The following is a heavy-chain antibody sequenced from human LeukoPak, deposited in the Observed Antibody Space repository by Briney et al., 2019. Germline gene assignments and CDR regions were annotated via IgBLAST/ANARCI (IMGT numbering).Heavy chain of an antibody. D-gene: IGHD3-22*01. CDR2: ISYDGSNK. Sequence: ERSLRLSCAASGFTFSSYAMHWVRQAPGKGLEWVAVISYDGSNKYYADSVKGRFTISRDNSKNTLYLQMNSLRAEDTAVYYCARDGPSSGYYYVIGSPGYYFDYWGQGTLVTVSS. V-gene: IGHV3-30*04. J-gene: IGHJ4*02. CDR3: ARDGPSSGYYYVIGSPGYYFDY. CDR1: GFTFSSYA.